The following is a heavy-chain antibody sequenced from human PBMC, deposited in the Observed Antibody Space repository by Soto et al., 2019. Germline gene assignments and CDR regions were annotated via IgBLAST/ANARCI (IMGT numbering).Heavy chain of an antibody. D-gene: IGHD3-9*01. CDR2: ISAYNGNT. Sequence: ASVKVSCKASGYTFTSYGISWVRQAPGQGLEWMGWISAYNGNTNYAQKLQGRVTMTTDTSTSTAYMELRSLRSDDTAVYYCARDQHVLRYFDWLTHYYYYGMDVGGQGTTVTVSS. CDR3: ARDQHVLRYFDWLTHYYYYGMDV. CDR1: GYTFTSYG. V-gene: IGHV1-18*01. J-gene: IGHJ6*02.